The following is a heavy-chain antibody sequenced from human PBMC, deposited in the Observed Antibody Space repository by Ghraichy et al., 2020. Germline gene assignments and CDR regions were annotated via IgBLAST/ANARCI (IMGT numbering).Heavy chain of an antibody. CDR1: GFTVSYKY. CDR2: IYTGGNP. J-gene: IGHJ3*02. Sequence: GGSLRLSCAVSGFTVSYKYMTWVRQAPGNGLEWVSLIYTGGNPFYAESVKGRFTISRDDSTNTIYLHMNSLRPEDTAVYYCAREFCSGGGCYGAFDIWGQGTLVTVSP. V-gene: IGHV3-53*05. CDR3: AREFCSGGGCYGAFDI. D-gene: IGHD2-15*01.